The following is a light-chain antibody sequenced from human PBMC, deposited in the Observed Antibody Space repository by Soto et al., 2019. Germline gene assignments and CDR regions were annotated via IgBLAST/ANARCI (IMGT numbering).Light chain of an antibody. CDR1: QSVSSSY. J-gene: IGKJ1*01. CDR3: QQFGRFRT. Sequence: EIVLTQSPDILSLSPGDRATLSCRASQSVSSSYLVWYQQKPGQAPRVLIYGTSSRATGIPDRFSGSGSGTDFTLTISRLEPEDFAVYYCQQFGRFRTFGQGTKVEIK. V-gene: IGKV3-20*01. CDR2: GTS.